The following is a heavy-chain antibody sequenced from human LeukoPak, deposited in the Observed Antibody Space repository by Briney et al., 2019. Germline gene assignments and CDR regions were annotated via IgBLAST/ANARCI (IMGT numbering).Heavy chain of an antibody. D-gene: IGHD3-10*01. V-gene: IGHV1-18*01. J-gene: IGHJ5*02. CDR1: GYTFTSYG. Sequence: ASVKVSCKASGYTFTSYGISWVRQAPGQGLEWMGWISAYNGNTNYAQKLQGRVTMTTDTFTSTAYMELSSLRSEDTAVYYCARITMVRGVSNWFDPWGQGTLVTVSS. CDR3: ARITMVRGVSNWFDP. CDR2: ISAYNGNT.